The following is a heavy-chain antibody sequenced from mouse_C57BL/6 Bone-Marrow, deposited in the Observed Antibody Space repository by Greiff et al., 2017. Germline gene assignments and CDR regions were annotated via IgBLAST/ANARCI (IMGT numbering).Heavy chain of an antibody. CDR2: INPSSGYT. Sequence: VQLPQFGAELAKPGASVKLFCKAFGYTFTSFWQHRVKQRPGQGLEWIGYINPSSGYTKYNQKFKDKATLTADKSSSTAYMQLSSLTYEDSAVYYCARGGSSPWFAYWGQGTLVTVSA. D-gene: IGHD1-1*01. CDR3: ARGGSSPWFAY. CDR1: GYTFTSFW. V-gene: IGHV1-7*01. J-gene: IGHJ3*01.